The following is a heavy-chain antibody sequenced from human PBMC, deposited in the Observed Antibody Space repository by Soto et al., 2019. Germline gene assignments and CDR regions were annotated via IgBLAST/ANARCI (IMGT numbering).Heavy chain of an antibody. CDR3: VKVAKSGVVIEYFDY. D-gene: IGHD3-3*01. J-gene: IGHJ4*02. V-gene: IGHV1-46*02. Sequence: ASVKVSCKACDSNFNKYYVDWVRQAPGQGLEWVGIMKASDGDTTYAQKFLGRVTMTRDNSKSTLYLQMNSLRAEDTALYYCVKVAKSGVVIEYFDYWGQESLVTSPQ. CDR2: MKASDGDT. CDR1: DSNFNKYY.